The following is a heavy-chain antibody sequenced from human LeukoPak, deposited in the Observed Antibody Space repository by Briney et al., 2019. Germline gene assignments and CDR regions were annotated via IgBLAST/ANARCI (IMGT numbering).Heavy chain of an antibody. CDR2: ITSRSTI. V-gene: IGHV3-48*02. Sequence: PGGSLRLSRAASGFAFSTYGMNWVRQAPGKGLEWVSYITSRSTIYYADSVKGRFTISRDNVKNSLYLEMNSLRDDDTAVYYCGRRVSGSYLDYWGQGILVTVSS. CDR1: GFAFSTYG. CDR3: GRRVSGSYLDY. J-gene: IGHJ4*02. D-gene: IGHD3-10*01.